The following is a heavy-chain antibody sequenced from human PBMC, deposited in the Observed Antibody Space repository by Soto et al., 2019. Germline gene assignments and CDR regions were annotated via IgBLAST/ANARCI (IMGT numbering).Heavy chain of an antibody. CDR3: AKDDGDIVATIDFDY. J-gene: IGHJ4*02. D-gene: IGHD5-12*01. CDR2: ISGSGGST. CDR1: GFTFSNYA. Sequence: GSLRLSCAASGFTFSNYAMSWVLHAPGKGLEWVSAISGSGGSTYYADSVKCRFTISRDNSKNTLYLQMNSLRAEDTAVYYCAKDDGDIVATIDFDYWGQGTLVTVSS. V-gene: IGHV3-23*01.